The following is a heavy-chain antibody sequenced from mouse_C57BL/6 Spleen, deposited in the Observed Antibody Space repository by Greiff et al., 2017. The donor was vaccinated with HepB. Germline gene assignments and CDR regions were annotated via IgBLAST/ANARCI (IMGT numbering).Heavy chain of an antibody. J-gene: IGHJ1*03. CDR3: ANYYGSRGYFDV. D-gene: IGHD1-1*01. Sequence: VKLVESGPGLVQPSQSLSITCTVSGFSLTSYGVHWVRQPPGKGLEWLGVIWSGGSTDYNAAFISRLSISKDNSKSQVFFKMNSLQADDNAIYYCANYYGSRGYFDVWGTGTTVTVSS. CDR2: IWSGGST. V-gene: IGHV2-4*01. CDR1: GFSLTSYG.